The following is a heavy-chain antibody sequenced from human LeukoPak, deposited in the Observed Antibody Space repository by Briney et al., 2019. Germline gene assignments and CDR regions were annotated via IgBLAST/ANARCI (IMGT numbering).Heavy chain of an antibody. J-gene: IGHJ6*02. D-gene: IGHD3-3*01. CDR1: GGSISSGDYY. CDR3: ARDYYDFWSGTPNYYYGMDV. V-gene: IGHV4-30-4*01. Sequence: SQTLSLTCTVSGGSISSGDYYWSWIRQPPGKGLEWIGYIYYSGSTYYNPSLKSRVTISVDTSKNQFSLKLSSVTAADTAVYYCARDYYDFWSGTPNYYYGMDVWGQGTTVTVSS. CDR2: IYYSGST.